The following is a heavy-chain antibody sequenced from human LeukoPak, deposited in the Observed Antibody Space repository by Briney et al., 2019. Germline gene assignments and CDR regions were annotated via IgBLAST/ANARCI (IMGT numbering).Heavy chain of an antibody. Sequence: NPSETLSLTCTVSGGSISSGGYYWSWIRQPPGKGLEWIGYIYHSGSTYYNPSLKSRVTISVDRSKNQFSLKLSSVTAADTAVYYCARGSPIFGVVNWGQGTLVTVSS. J-gene: IGHJ4*02. CDR2: IYHSGST. CDR3: ARGSPIFGVVN. D-gene: IGHD3-3*01. V-gene: IGHV4-30-2*01. CDR1: GGSISSGGYY.